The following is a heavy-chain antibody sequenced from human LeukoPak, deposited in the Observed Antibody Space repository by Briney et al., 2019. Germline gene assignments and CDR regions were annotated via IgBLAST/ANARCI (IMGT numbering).Heavy chain of an antibody. CDR2: IYPGDSDT. CDR3: VRQPRYCSSTSCLDY. CDR1: GYSFTSYW. Sequence: GESLKISCKGSGYSFTSYWIGWVRQMPGKGLEWMGIIYPGDSDTRYSPSFQGQVTISADKSISTAYLQWSSLKASDTAMYYCVRQPRYCSSTSCLDYWGQGTLVTVSS. D-gene: IGHD2-2*01. V-gene: IGHV5-51*01. J-gene: IGHJ4*02.